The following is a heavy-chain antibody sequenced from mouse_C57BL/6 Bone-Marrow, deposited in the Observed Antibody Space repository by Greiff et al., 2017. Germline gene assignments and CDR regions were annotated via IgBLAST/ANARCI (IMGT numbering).Heavy chain of an antibody. CDR3: AKHWEGYAMDY. CDR1: GFTFSDYG. Sequence: DVKLQESGGGLVKPGGSLKLSCAASGFTFSDYGMHWVRQAPEKGLEWVAYISSGSSTIYYADTVKGRFTISRDNAKNTLFLQMTSLRSEDTAMYYCAKHWEGYAMDYWGQGTSVTVSS. J-gene: IGHJ4*01. CDR2: ISSGSSTI. V-gene: IGHV5-17*01. D-gene: IGHD4-1*01.